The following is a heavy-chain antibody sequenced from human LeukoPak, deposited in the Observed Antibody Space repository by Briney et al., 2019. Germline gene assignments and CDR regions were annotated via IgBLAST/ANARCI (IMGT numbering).Heavy chain of an antibody. CDR1: GFTFSSYA. D-gene: IGHD6-19*01. J-gene: IGHJ6*04. V-gene: IGHV3-30*04. Sequence: PGRSLRLSCAASGFTFSSYAMHWVRQAPGKGLEWVAVISYDGSNKYYADSVKGRFTISRDNSKNTLYLQMNSLRAEDTAVYYCASPPPYSSGWYEYYYYGMDVWDKGTTATASS. CDR2: ISYDGSNK. CDR3: ASPPPYSSGWYEYYYYGMDV.